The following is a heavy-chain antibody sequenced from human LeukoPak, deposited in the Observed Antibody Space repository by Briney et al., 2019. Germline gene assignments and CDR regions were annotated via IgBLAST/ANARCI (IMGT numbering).Heavy chain of an antibody. D-gene: IGHD3-10*01. V-gene: IGHV3-23*01. CDR3: AKSAQSMVRGVINWFDP. Sequence: PGGSLRLSCAASGFTFSSYAMSWVRQAPGKGLEWVSAISDNGGSTYYADSVKGRFTISRDNSNNTLYLQMNSLRAEDTALYYCAKSAQSMVRGVINWFDPWGQGTLVTVSS. J-gene: IGHJ5*02. CDR1: GFTFSSYA. CDR2: ISDNGGST.